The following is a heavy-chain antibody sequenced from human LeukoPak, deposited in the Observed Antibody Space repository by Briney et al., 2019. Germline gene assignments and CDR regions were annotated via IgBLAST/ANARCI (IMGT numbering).Heavy chain of an antibody. CDR2: IKSKAEGGTT. CDR1: GFTYNNAW. V-gene: IGHV3-15*01. D-gene: IGHD2-15*01. CDR3: ITGYCSGGSCHWDDAFNI. J-gene: IGHJ3*02. Sequence: GSLRLSCAASGFTYNNAWMTWVRQAPGKGLEWVGRIKSKAEGGTTDYAAPVKGRFTISRDDSSNRVYLQMDSLKTEDTAFYHCITGYCSGGSCHWDDAFNIWGQGTMVTVSS.